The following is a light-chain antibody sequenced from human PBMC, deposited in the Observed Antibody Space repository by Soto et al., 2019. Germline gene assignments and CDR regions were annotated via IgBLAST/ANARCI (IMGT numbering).Light chain of an antibody. J-gene: IGLJ1*01. CDR1: SSDVGGYDY. CDR3: DSFTSSRAYV. V-gene: IGLV2-14*03. CDR2: DVS. Sequence: QSALTQPASVSGSPGQSITISCTGTSSDVGGYDYVSWYHQQSGKAPKLIIYDVSSRPSGVSNRFSGSKSGNTASLTISGLQADDEADYYCDSFTSSRAYVFGVGTKLTVL.